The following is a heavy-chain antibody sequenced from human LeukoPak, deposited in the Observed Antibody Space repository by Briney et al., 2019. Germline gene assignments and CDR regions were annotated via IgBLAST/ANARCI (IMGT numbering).Heavy chain of an antibody. J-gene: IGHJ4*02. V-gene: IGHV3-7*01. CDR1: GFTFSSYW. CDR2: IKQDGSEK. CDR3: ARQLWGEGEGVDY. Sequence: GGSLRLSCAASGFTFSSYWMGWVRQAPGKGLEWVANIKQDGSEKYYVDSVKGRFTISRDNAKNSLYLQMNSLRAEDTAVYYCARQLWGEGEGVDYWGQGTLVTDSS. D-gene: IGHD3-16*01.